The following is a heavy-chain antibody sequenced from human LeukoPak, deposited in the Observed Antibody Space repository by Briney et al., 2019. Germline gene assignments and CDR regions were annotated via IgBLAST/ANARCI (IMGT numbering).Heavy chain of an antibody. D-gene: IGHD4-17*01. CDR2: ISWDGVYT. CDR3: AKDMGDYLSLEN. Sequence: GGSLRLSCAASGFTFYDYSMHWVRQAPGKGLEWVSLISWDGVYTYYADSVRGRFTISRDNSKNSLYLQMNSLRTEDTALYYCAKDMGDYLSLENWGQGTLVTVSS. V-gene: IGHV3-43*01. J-gene: IGHJ4*02. CDR1: GFTFYDYS.